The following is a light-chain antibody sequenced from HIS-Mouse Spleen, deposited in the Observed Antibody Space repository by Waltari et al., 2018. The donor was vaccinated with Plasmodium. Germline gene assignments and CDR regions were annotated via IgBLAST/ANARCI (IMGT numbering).Light chain of an antibody. V-gene: IGKV3-15*01. CDR1: QSVSSN. CDR2: GAS. CDR3: QQYNNWPPI. Sequence: EIVMTQSPATLSVSPGERATLSCRASQSVSSNLAWYQQKPGQAPRLLIYGASTRATGIPARFSGSGPGTEFTLTISSLQSEDFAVYYCQQYNNWPPIFGQGTKLEIK. J-gene: IGKJ2*01.